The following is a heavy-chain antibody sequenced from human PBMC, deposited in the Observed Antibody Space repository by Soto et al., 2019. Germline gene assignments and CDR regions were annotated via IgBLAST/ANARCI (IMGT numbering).Heavy chain of an antibody. CDR1: GYTYTNFK. D-gene: IGHD3-10*01. J-gene: IGHJ4*01. Sequence: ASVKVSCKASGYTYTNFKIHWVRQAPGQGLEWMGWINPGNGDTDYSQKFQGRVTFTRDTPASTAYMELSSLRSEDTAVYYSARGGYSDY. V-gene: IGHV1-3*01. CDR2: INPGNGDT. CDR3: ARGGYSDY.